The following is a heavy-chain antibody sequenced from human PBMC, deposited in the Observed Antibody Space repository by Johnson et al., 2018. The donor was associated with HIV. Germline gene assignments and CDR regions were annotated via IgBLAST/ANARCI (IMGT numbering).Heavy chain of an antibody. CDR3: AKSSRVSTTFDALDI. J-gene: IGHJ3*02. V-gene: IGHV3-74*02. D-gene: IGHD1-26*01. CDR2: INSDGSTT. Sequence: EVHLVESGGGLGQPGGSLRLSCVDSGFTFNNYWMHWVRQAPGKGPVWVSRINSDGSTTDYADSVKGRFTISRDNAKNTLYLQMNRLRVEDPAVYYCAKSSRVSTTFDALDIWGRGTMVTVSS. CDR1: GFTFNNYW.